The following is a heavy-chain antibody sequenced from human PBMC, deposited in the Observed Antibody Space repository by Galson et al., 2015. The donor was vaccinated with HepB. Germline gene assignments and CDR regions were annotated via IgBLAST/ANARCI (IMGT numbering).Heavy chain of an antibody. CDR1: GGSISSYY. Sequence: TLSLTCTVSGGSISSYYWSWIRQPPGKGLEWIGYIYYSGSTNYNPSLKSRVTISVDTSKNQFSLKLSSVTAADTAVYYCARDVFTFGEVIPSSMDVWGQGTTVTVSS. V-gene: IGHV4-59*12. J-gene: IGHJ6*02. D-gene: IGHD3-16*02. CDR3: ARDVFTFGEVIPSSMDV. CDR2: IYYSGST.